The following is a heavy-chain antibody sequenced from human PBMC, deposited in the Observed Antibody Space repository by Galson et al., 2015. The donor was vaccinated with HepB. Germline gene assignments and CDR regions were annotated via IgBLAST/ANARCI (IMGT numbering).Heavy chain of an antibody. Sequence: ETLSLTCAVHGGSFSGYYWSWIRHTPGKGLEWIGETSHSGSTNYNPSLKSRATISEDTSKKQFSLKVNSVTVADTAVYYCARLYEGGSSWFHGRPFDIWGQGTMVTVSS. V-gene: IGHV4-34*01. D-gene: IGHD6-13*01. J-gene: IGHJ3*02. CDR2: TSHSGST. CDR1: GGSFSGYY. CDR3: ARLYEGGSSWFHGRPFDI.